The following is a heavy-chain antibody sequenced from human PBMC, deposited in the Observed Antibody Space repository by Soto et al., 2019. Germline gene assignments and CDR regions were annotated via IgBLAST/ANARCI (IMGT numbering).Heavy chain of an antibody. CDR1: GGSISSYY. CDR2: IYTSGST. Sequence: SETLSLTCTVSGGSISSYYWSWIRQPAGKGLEWIGRIYTSGSTNYNPSLKSRVTMSVDTSKNQFSLKLSSVTAADTAVYYCARDQRSYYDSSVDWFDPWGQGTLVTVSS. J-gene: IGHJ5*02. D-gene: IGHD3-22*01. CDR3: ARDQRSYYDSSVDWFDP. V-gene: IGHV4-4*07.